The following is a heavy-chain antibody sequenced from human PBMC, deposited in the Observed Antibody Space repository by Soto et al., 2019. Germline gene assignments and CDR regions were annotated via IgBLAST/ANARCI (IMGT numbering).Heavy chain of an antibody. CDR1: GGSISSSS. CDR3: ARDRGGATAEWGWYFDL. CDR2: ISYDGSNK. J-gene: IGHJ2*01. V-gene: IGHV3-30-3*01. D-gene: IGHD6-13*01. Sequence: QLQLQESGPGLVKPSETLSLTCTVSGGSISSSSYYWGWIRQPPGKGLEWVAVISYDGSNKYYADSVKGRFTISRDNSKNTLYLQMNSLRAEDTAVYYCARDRGGATAEWGWYFDLWGRGTLVTVSS.